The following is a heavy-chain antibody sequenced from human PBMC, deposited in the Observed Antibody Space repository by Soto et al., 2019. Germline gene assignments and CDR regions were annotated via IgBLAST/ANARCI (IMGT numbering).Heavy chain of an antibody. CDR2: IYPGDSDT. CDR3: ARQVTIFGVANPLGRYMDV. Sequence: GESLKISCKGSGYSFTSYWIGWVRQMPGKGLEWMGIIYPGDSDTRYSPSFQGQVTISADKSISTAYLQWSSLKASDTAMYYCARQVTIFGVANPLGRYMDVWGKGTTVTVSS. D-gene: IGHD3-3*01. V-gene: IGHV5-51*01. J-gene: IGHJ6*03. CDR1: GYSFTSYW.